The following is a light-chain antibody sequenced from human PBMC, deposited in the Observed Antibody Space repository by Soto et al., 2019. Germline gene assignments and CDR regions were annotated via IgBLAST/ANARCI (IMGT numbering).Light chain of an antibody. Sequence: EVVLTQSPGTLSLSPGERATLSCRASQSVSSSQLTWFQQKPGQAPRLLIYAASNRAAGIPDRFSGSGSGTDFTLTISSLEPEDFAVYYCQQRSNWPLFGQGTRLEIK. J-gene: IGKJ5*01. CDR3: QQRSNWPL. CDR1: QSVSSSQ. CDR2: AAS. V-gene: IGKV3D-20*02.